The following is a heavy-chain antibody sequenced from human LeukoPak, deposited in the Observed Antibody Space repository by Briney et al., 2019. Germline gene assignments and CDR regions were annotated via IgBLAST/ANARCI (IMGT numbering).Heavy chain of an antibody. CDR3: AKNGQSGFSFDP. Sequence: SETLSLTCAVYGGSLNGHYWSWIRQPPGKGLEWIGEGSESGGTKFNPSLKSRVTISADTSKNQFSLKVKSVTAADTAVYYCAKNGQSGFSFDPWGQGTLVTVFS. CDR2: GSESGGT. D-gene: IGHD3-3*01. V-gene: IGHV4-34*01. J-gene: IGHJ5*02. CDR1: GGSLNGHY.